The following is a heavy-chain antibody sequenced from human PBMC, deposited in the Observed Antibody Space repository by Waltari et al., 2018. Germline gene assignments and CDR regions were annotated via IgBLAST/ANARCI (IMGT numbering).Heavy chain of an antibody. CDR3: ARGVGATYSSSWLFDY. Sequence: QVQLQESGPGLVKPSETLSLTCTVSGGSISSYYWSWIRQPPGKGLEWIGYIYYSGSTNYNPSLKSRVTISVDTSKNQFSLKLSSVTAADTAVYYCARGVGATYSSSWLFDYWGQGTLVTVSS. D-gene: IGHD6-13*01. V-gene: IGHV4-59*01. CDR2: IYYSGST. CDR1: GGSISSYY. J-gene: IGHJ4*02.